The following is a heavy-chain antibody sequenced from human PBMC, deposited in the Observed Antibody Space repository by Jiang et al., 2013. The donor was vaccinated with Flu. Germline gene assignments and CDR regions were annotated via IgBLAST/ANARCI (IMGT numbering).Heavy chain of an antibody. D-gene: IGHD1-26*01. V-gene: IGHV1-46*01. J-gene: IGHJ3*02. CDR2: INPSGGST. CDR3: ARGGADDAFDI. CDR1: GYTFTSYY. Sequence: SGYTFTSYYMHWVRQAPGQGLEWMGIINPSGGSTSYAQKFQGRVTMTRDTSTSTVYMELSSLRSEDTAVYYCARGGADDAFDIWGQGTMVTVSS.